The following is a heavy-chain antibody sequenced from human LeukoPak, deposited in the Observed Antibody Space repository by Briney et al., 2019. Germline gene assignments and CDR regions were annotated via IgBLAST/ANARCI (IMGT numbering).Heavy chain of an antibody. CDR1: GYTLTELS. CDR2: FDPEDGET. V-gene: IGHV1-24*01. CDR3: AKVMAGTVAFDI. D-gene: IGHD6-19*01. Sequence: ASVKVSCKVSGYTLTELSMHWVRQAPGKGLEWMGGFDPEDGETIYAQKFQGRVTMTRDTSINTAYMELSRLSSDDTAVYYCAKVMAGTVAFDIWGQGTMVTVSP. J-gene: IGHJ3*02.